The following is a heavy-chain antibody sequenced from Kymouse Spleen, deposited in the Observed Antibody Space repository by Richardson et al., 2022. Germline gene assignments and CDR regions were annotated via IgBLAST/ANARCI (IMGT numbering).Heavy chain of an antibody. CDR3: ARDDIAVADPFDY. J-gene: IGHJ4*02. D-gene: IGHD6-19*01. CDR2: IWYDGSNK. CDR1: GFTFSSYG. Sequence: QVQLVESGGGVVQPGRSLRLSCAASGFTFSSYGMHWVRQAPGKGLEWVAVIWYDGSNKYYADSVKGRFTISRDNSKNTLYLQMNSLRAEDTAVYYCARDDIAVADPFDYWGQGTLVTVSS. V-gene: IGHV3-33*01.